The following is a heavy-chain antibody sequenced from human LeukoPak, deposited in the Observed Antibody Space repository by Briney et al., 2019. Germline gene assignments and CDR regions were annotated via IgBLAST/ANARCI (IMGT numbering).Heavy chain of an antibody. Sequence: SQTLSLTCTVSGGSISSGGYYWSWIRQHPGKGLEWIGYIYYSGSTYYNPSLKSRVTISVDTSKSQFSLKLSSVTAADTAVYYCARDLALYCSSTSCYSSWFDPWGQGTLVTVSS. CDR3: ARDLALYCSSTSCYSSWFDP. D-gene: IGHD2-2*01. V-gene: IGHV4-31*03. CDR1: GGSISSGGYY. CDR2: IYYSGST. J-gene: IGHJ5*02.